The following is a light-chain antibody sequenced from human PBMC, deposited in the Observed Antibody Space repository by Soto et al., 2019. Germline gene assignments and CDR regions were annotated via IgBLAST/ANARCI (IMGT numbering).Light chain of an antibody. CDR2: EVT. CDR1: SSDVGGYNF. Sequence: QSVLTQPPSASGPPGQSVTISCTGTSSDVGGYNFVSWYQQHPGKAPKLIIYEVTKRPSGVPDRFSGSKSGNTASLTVSGLQAEDEADYYCSSYSGTNNYVFGTGTKLTVL. CDR3: SSYSGTNNYV. J-gene: IGLJ1*01. V-gene: IGLV2-8*01.